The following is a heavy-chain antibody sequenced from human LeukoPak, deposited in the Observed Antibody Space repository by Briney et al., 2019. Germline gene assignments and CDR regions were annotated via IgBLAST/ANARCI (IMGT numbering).Heavy chain of an antibody. Sequence: GGSLRLSCAASGFTVSTNYMTWVRQAPGKGLEWVGRIKSKTDGGTTDYAAPVKGRFTISRDDSKNTLYLQMNSLKTEDTAVYYCTTGGYGGQFDYWGQGTLVTVSS. V-gene: IGHV3-15*01. CDR1: GFTVSTNY. CDR3: TTGGYGGQFDY. CDR2: IKSKTDGGTT. D-gene: IGHD5-12*01. J-gene: IGHJ4*02.